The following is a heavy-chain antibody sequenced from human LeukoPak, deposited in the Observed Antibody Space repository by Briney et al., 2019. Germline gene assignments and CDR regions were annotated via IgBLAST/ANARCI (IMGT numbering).Heavy chain of an antibody. J-gene: IGHJ3*02. V-gene: IGHV5-51*01. D-gene: IGHD6-6*01. Sequence: GESLKISCQGSGYSFTSYWIGWVRQMPGKGLEWMGIIYPGDSDTRYSPSFQGQVTISADKSISTAYLQWSSLKASDTAMYYCASNVAQWSSSSRDVAFDIWGQGTMVTVSS. CDR2: IYPGDSDT. CDR1: GYSFTSYW. CDR3: ASNVAQWSSSSRDVAFDI.